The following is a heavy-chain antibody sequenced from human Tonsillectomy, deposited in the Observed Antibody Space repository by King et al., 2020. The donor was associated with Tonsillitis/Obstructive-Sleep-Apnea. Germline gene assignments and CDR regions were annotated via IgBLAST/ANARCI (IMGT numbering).Heavy chain of an antibody. J-gene: IGHJ3*02. CDR1: AFAFSSAW. V-gene: IGHV3-15*07. D-gene: IGHD4-17*01. CDR3: TTDENDYGDHYSRHGLALDI. Sequence: VQLVESGGGLVKPGGSLRLYCAASAFAFSSAWMNWVRQAPGKGLEWVGRIKSKTDGGTTDYAAPVKGRFTISRDDSKKTLYLQMNSLKTEDTAVYYCTTDENDYGDHYSRHGLALDIWGQGTRVTVSS. CDR2: IKSKTDGGTT.